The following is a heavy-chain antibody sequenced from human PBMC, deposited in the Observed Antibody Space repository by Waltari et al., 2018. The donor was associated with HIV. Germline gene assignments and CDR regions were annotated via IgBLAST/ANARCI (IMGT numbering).Heavy chain of an antibody. CDR1: GYTFTSYS. CDR2: INHRGGST. D-gene: IGHD3-10*01. V-gene: IGHV1-46*03. CDR3: ARVVRDAFDI. J-gene: IGHJ3*02. Sequence: QVQLVQSGAEVKKPGASVKVSCKASGYTFTSYSMHWVRQAPGQGLEWMGIINHRGGSTSYEQKFQGRVTMTRDTSTSTVYMELSSLRSEDTAVYYCARVVRDAFDIWGQGTMVTVSS.